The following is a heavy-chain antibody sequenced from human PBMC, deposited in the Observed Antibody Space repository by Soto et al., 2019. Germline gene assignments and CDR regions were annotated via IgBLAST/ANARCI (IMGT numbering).Heavy chain of an antibody. CDR1: GGSISSGGYY. CDR2: IYYSGST. CDR3: ARDGTGFLGSYSGRWWCMDV. D-gene: IGHD3-16*01. V-gene: IGHV4-31*03. Sequence: TLSLTCTVSGGSISSGGYYWSWIRQHPGKGLEWIGYIYYSGSTYYNPSLKSRVTISVDTSKNQFSLKLSSVTAADTAVYYCARDGTGFLGSYSGRWWCMDVWGQGPTVTVSS. J-gene: IGHJ6*02.